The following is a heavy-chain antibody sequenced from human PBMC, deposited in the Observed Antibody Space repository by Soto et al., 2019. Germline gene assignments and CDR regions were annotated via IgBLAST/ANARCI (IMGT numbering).Heavy chain of an antibody. J-gene: IGHJ4*02. Sequence: SETLSLTCTVSGGSISSYYWSWIRQPPGKGLEWIGYIYYSGSTNYNPSLKSRVTISVDTSKNQFSLKLSSVTAADTAVYYCARHDSDSSGYYRDIFDYWGQGTLVTVS. CDR2: IYYSGST. D-gene: IGHD3-22*01. V-gene: IGHV4-59*08. CDR1: GGSISSYY. CDR3: ARHDSDSSGYYRDIFDY.